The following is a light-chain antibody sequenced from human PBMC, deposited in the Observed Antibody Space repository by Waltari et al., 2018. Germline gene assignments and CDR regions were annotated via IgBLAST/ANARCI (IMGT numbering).Light chain of an antibody. J-gene: IGKJ1*01. V-gene: IGKV1-5*03. CDR2: EAS. CDR1: QSIGYW. CDR3: QHYHRFSQP. Sequence: DIQMTQSPATLSASVGDRVTISCRASQSIGYWLAWYQHKAGKAPKLLISEASNLESGVPPRFSGSGAGTEFTLTISSLQPDDFATYYCQHYHRFSQPFGQGTKVAI.